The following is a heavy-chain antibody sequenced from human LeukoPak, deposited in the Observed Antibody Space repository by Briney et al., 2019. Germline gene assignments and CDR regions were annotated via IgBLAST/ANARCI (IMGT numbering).Heavy chain of an antibody. D-gene: IGHD2-15*01. V-gene: IGHV3-30*02. CDR3: AKGKAAPGALYY. CDR1: GFTFSSYG. CDR2: IRYDGSNK. Sequence: GSLRLSCAASGFTFSSYGMHWVRQAPGKGLEWVAFIRYDGSNKYYADSVKGRFTISRENSKNTRYLQMNSLRAEDTAVYYCAKGKAAPGALYYWGQGTLVTVSS. J-gene: IGHJ4*02.